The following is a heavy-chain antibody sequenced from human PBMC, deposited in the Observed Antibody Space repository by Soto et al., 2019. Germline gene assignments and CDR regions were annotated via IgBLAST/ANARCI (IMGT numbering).Heavy chain of an antibody. CDR3: ASPGSDSAMVAEALDI. D-gene: IGHD5-18*01. V-gene: IGHV5-51*01. Sequence: KITCKGSGYSCTSSWIDWVRQMHGKGLEWMGLIYPGDSDTRYSPSFQGQVTISADKSISTAYLQWSSLKASDTAMYYCASPGSDSAMVAEALDIWGQGTMFTVSS. CDR2: IYPGDSDT. J-gene: IGHJ3*02. CDR1: GYSCTSSW.